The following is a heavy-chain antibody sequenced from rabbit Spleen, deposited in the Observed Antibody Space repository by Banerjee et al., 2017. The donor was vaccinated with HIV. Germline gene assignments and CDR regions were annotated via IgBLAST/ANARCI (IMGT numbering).Heavy chain of an antibody. CDR2: ITAGDVGSP. CDR1: GFSFSSSYW. J-gene: IGHJ6*01. V-gene: IGHV1S45*01. Sequence: QEQLVESGGGLVKPEGSLTLTCTASGFSFSSSYWICWVRQAPGKGLEWIACITAGDVGSPYYANWAKGRFTISKTSSTTVTLQLTSLTVADTATYFCARDTGSSFSSYGMDLWGQGTLVTVS. CDR3: ARDTGSSFSSYGMDL. D-gene: IGHD8-1*01.